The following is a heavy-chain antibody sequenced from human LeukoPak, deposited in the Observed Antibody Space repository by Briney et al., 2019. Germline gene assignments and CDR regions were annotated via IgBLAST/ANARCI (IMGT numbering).Heavy chain of an antibody. Sequence: PGGSLRLSCAASGFTFSSYAMGWVRQAPGKGLGWASGISGNGSSSRYADSVKGRFTISRDNGNNTLYLQMNSLRAEDTAVYYCAREDDLGGYYFDYWGQGTLVTVSS. D-gene: IGHD3-22*01. CDR3: AREDDLGGYYFDY. V-gene: IGHV3-74*01. CDR2: ISGNGSSS. CDR1: GFTFSSYA. J-gene: IGHJ4*02.